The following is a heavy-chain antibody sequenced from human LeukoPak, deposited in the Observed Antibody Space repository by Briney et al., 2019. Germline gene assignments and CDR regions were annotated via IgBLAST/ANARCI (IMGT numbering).Heavy chain of an antibody. CDR3: AKGSYYDSSGSFYFDY. J-gene: IGHJ4*02. Sequence: GGSLRLSCAASGYTFSSYAMSWVRQAPGKGLEWVSGISGSGDNTYYADSVKGRFTISRDNSKNTLYVQVNSLGTEDTAAYYCAKGSYYDSSGSFYFDYWGQGTLVTVSS. V-gene: IGHV3-23*01. CDR2: ISGSGDNT. CDR1: GYTFSSYA. D-gene: IGHD3-22*01.